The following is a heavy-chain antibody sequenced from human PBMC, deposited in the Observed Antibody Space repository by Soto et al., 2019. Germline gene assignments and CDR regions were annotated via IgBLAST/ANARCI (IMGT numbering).Heavy chain of an antibody. CDR2: INPNSGGT. V-gene: IGHV1-2*04. CDR1: GYTFTGYY. Sequence: QVQLVQSGAEVKKPGASVKVSCKASGYTFTGYYMHWVRQAPGQGLEWMGWINPNSGGTNYAQKFQGWVXMXRXXSISTAYMELSRLRSDDTAVYYCAREAGVTDAFDIWGQGTMVTVSS. CDR3: AREAGVTDAFDI. D-gene: IGHD6-19*01. J-gene: IGHJ3*02.